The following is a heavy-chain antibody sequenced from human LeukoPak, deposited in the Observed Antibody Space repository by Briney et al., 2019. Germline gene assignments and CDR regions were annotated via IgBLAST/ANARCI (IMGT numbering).Heavy chain of an antibody. CDR2: ISGSGGST. V-gene: IGHV3-23*01. CDR1: GFTVSSYY. D-gene: IGHD6-13*01. CDR3: AKDIAAADWFDY. Sequence: GGSLRLSCAASGFTVSSYYMSWVRQAPGKGLEWVSAISGSGGSTYYADSVKGRFTISRDNSKNTLYLQMNSLRAEDTAVYYCAKDIAAADWFDYWGQGTLVTVSS. J-gene: IGHJ4*02.